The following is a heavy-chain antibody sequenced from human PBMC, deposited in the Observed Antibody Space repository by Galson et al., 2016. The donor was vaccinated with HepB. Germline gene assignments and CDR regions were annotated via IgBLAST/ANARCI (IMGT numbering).Heavy chain of an antibody. CDR2: IYPGDSDT. Sequence: QSGAEVKKPGESLKISCKASGYSFTSYWIDWVRQMPGKGLEWMGVIYPGDSDTRYSPSFQGQVTMSADKSINTAYLRWSSLKASDTAMYYCASLERYCSSTSCHDIDGVDVWGQGTTVTVS. D-gene: IGHD2-2*01. CDR1: GYSFTSYW. V-gene: IGHV5-51*01. CDR3: ASLERYCSSTSCHDIDGVDV. J-gene: IGHJ6*02.